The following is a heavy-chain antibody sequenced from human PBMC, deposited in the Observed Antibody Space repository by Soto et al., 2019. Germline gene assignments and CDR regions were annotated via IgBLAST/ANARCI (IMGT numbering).Heavy chain of an antibody. V-gene: IGHV1-69*05. Sequence: SVKASCKASGGTFSSYAISWVRHAPGQGLEWMGGIIPIFGTANYAQKLQGRVTMTTDTSTSTAYMELRSLRSDDTAVYYCARESAVAAHDPWGQGTLVTVSS. CDR2: IIPIFGTA. J-gene: IGHJ5*02. CDR3: ARESAVAAHDP. D-gene: IGHD6-19*01. CDR1: GGTFSSYA.